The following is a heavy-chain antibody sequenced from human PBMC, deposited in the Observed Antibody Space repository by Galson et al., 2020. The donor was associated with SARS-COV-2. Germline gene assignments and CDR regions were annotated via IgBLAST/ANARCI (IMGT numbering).Heavy chain of an antibody. CDR3: ARHLYGYYFDY. CDR1: GDSISSSSYY. Sequence: SENLSLTCTVSGDSISSSSYYWGWIRQPPGKGLDWIASIYYSGSTYYNPSLKSRVTISVDTSKNQFSLKLSSVTAADTAVYYCARHLYGYYFDYWGQGTLVTVSS. CDR2: IYYSGST. D-gene: IGHD2-8*01. V-gene: IGHV4-39*01. J-gene: IGHJ4*02.